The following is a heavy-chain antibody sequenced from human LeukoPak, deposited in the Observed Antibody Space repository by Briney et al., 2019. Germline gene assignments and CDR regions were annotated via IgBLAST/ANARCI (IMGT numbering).Heavy chain of an antibody. J-gene: IGHJ4*02. D-gene: IGHD3-22*01. CDR3: AKSAYYDSSGPYYFDY. Sequence: TGGSLRLSCAASGFTFDDYAMHWVRQAPGKGLEWVSGISWNSGSIGYADSVKGRFTISRDNAKNSLYPQMNSLRAEDMALYYCAKSAYYDSSGPYYFDYWGQGTLVTVSS. CDR2: ISWNSGSI. V-gene: IGHV3-9*03. CDR1: GFTFDDYA.